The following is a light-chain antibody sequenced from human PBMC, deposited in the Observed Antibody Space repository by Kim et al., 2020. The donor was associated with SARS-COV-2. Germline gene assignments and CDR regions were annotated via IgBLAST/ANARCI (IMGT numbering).Light chain of an antibody. CDR2: DVN. J-gene: IGLJ3*02. CDR1: SSDIGGYNY. Sequence: GQSVDISCPGTSSDIGGYNYVSWYQQHPGKAPKVMIYDVNKRPSGVPDRFSGSKSGNTASLTISGLQAEDEGDYYCFSYAGSYTWVFGGGTKVTVL. CDR3: FSYAGSYTWV. V-gene: IGLV2-11*03.